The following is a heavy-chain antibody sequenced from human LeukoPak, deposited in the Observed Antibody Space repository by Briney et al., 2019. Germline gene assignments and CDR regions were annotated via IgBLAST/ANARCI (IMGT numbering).Heavy chain of an antibody. D-gene: IGHD3-10*01. CDR1: GFTFSSYA. J-gene: IGHJ4*02. CDR3: AKTHVVRGVIEYYFDY. V-gene: IGHV3-23*01. Sequence: GGSLRLSCAASGFTFSSYAMSWVRQAPGKGLEWVSAISGSGGSTYYADSVKGRFTISRDNSKNTLYLQMNSLRAEDTAVYYCAKTHVVRGVIEYYFDYWGQGTLVTVSS. CDR2: ISGSGGST.